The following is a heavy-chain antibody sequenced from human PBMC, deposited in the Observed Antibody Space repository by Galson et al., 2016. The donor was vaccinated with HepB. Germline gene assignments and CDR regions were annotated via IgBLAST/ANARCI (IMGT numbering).Heavy chain of an antibody. Sequence: SLRLSCAASGFTFSDYSMSWVRQAPGKGLEWVSFITGRSYPYKHYADSVRGRFTISRDDAKNSLFLQMNRLTAEDTAVYFCARASYYGNTGYYYFDYWGQGALVTVSS. V-gene: IGHV3-21*01. CDR1: GFTFSDYS. D-gene: IGHD3-22*01. CDR3: ARASYYGNTGYYYFDY. CDR2: ITGRSYPYK. J-gene: IGHJ4*02.